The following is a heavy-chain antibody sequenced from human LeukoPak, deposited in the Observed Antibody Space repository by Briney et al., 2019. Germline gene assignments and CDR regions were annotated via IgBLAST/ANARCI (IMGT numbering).Heavy chain of an antibody. V-gene: IGHV4-38-2*02. CDR3: ARRELDGNFDY. J-gene: IGHJ4*02. D-gene: IGHD1-1*01. CDR2: IYYSGST. CDR1: GYSISSGYY. Sequence: SETLSLTCTVSGYSISSGYYWDWIRQPPGKGLEWIGSIYYSGSTYYNPSLKSRVTISVDTSKNQFSLKLSSVTAADTAVYYCARRELDGNFDYWGQGTLVTVSS.